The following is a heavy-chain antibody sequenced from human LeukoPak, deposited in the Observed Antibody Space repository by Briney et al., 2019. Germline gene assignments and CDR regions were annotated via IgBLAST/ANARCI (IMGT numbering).Heavy chain of an antibody. CDR3: AKASSRSSQFGAFDI. V-gene: IGHV3-23*01. D-gene: IGHD1-26*01. CDR1: GFTFSSYA. CDR2: ISVSGGST. Sequence: GGSLRLSCAASGFTFSSYAMSWVRQAPGKGLERVSVISVSGGSTYYADSVKGRFTISRDNSKNTLYLQMNSLRAEDTAVYYCAKASSRSSQFGAFDIWGQGTMVTVSS. J-gene: IGHJ3*02.